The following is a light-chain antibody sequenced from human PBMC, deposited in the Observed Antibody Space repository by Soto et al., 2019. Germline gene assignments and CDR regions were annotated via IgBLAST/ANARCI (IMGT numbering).Light chain of an antibody. CDR3: QQRSNWHFT. J-gene: IGKJ3*01. CDR1: QSVSSY. V-gene: IGKV3-11*01. Sequence: EIALTQSPATLSLSPGERATLSCRASQSVSSYLAWYQQKPGQAPRLLIYGASNRATGIPARFSGSGSRTDFSLTISSLEPEDFAVYYCQQRSNWHFTFGPGTKVDIK. CDR2: GAS.